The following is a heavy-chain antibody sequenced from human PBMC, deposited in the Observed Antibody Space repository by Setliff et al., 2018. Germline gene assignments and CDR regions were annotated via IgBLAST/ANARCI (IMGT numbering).Heavy chain of an antibody. CDR3: ASVVEDYYDSSGYFLPSYYFDY. D-gene: IGHD3-22*01. J-gene: IGHJ4*02. V-gene: IGHV4-61*05. CDR2: IYYSGST. CDR1: GGSISSSSYY. Sequence: KLPETLSLTCTVSGGSISSSSYYWGWIRQPPGKGLEWIGYIYYSGSTNYNPSLKSRVTISVDTSKNQFSLKLSSVTAADTAVYYCASVVEDYYDSSGYFLPSYYFDYWGQGTLVTVSS.